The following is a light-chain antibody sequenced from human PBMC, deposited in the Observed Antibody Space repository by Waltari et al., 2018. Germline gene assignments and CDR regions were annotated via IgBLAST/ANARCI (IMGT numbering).Light chain of an antibody. CDR3: QQYSTYPLT. CDR1: QSVSRR. Sequence: DVQMTQSPSTLTASVGDRVTITCRASQSVSRRLAWYQQTPGKAPNLLIYKASTLGGGVPSRVSGSGSGTEFTLTISSLQPDDFVTYYCQQYSTYPLTFGGGTKVKI. V-gene: IGKV1-5*03. CDR2: KAS. J-gene: IGKJ4*01.